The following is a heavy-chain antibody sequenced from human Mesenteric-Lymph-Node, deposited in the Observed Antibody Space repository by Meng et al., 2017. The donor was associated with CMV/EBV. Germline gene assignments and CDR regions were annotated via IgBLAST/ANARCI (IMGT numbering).Heavy chain of an antibody. V-gene: IGHV4-59*01. CDR3: ARVDYDFWSGYPGDAFDI. CDR1: GGSISSYY. CDR2: IYYSWST. Sequence: SETLSLTCTVSGGSISSYYWSWIRQPPGKGLEWIGYIYYSWSTNYNPSLKSRVTISVDTSKNQFSLKLSSVTAADTAVYYCARVDYDFWSGYPGDAFDIWGQGTMVTVSS. J-gene: IGHJ3*02. D-gene: IGHD3-3*01.